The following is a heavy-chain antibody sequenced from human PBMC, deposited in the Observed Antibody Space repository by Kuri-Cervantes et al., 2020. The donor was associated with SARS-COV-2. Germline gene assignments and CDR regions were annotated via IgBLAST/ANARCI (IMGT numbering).Heavy chain of an antibody. D-gene: IGHD6-19*01. CDR2: IYHSGSI. V-gene: IGHV4-38-2*02. J-gene: IGHJ4*02. CDR1: DDSISRGYY. Sequence: GSLRLSCAVSDDSISRGYYWGWIRQSPGKGLEWIGSIYHSGSIFYNPSLKSRVTISVDTSKNQFSLKLSSVTAADTAVYYCARDLSVRAVAAPFDYWGQGTLVTVPS. CDR3: ARDLSVRAVAAPFDY.